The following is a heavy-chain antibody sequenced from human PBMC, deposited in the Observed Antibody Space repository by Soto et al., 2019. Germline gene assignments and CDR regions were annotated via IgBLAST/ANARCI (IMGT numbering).Heavy chain of an antibody. CDR1: GYTFTSYA. V-gene: IGHV1-8*02. D-gene: IGHD3-10*01. CDR3: ARREFYYYYGMDV. J-gene: IGHJ6*02. Sequence: ASVKVSCKASGYTFTSYAMHWVRQATGQGLEYLGWMNPNSGDTAYVQKFQGRVTMTTDTSTSTAYLELRSLRSDDTAVYYCARREFYYYYGMDVWGQGTTVTVSS. CDR2: MNPNSGDT.